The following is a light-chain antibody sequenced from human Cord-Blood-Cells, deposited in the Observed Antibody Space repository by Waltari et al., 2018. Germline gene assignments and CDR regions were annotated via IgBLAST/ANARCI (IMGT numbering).Light chain of an antibody. Sequence: QSALTQPDSVSGSPGQSITISCTGTSSDVGGYNYVSWYQQHPGKAPKLIIYDVSNRPSGVSNRFSGSKSGNTASLTISGLQAEDEADYYCSSYTSSSTLVFGTGTKVTVL. V-gene: IGLV2-14*01. CDR2: DVS. CDR1: SSDVGGYNY. J-gene: IGLJ1*01. CDR3: SSYTSSSTLV.